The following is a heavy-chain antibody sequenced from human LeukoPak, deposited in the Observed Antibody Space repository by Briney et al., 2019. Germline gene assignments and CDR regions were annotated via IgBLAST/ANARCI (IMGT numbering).Heavy chain of an antibody. D-gene: IGHD1-26*01. CDR1: GFTSSRYA. CDR2: ISSNGGST. V-gene: IGHV3-64*01. CDR3: ARGQVGAINDAFDI. Sequence: PGGSLRLSCAASGFTSSRYAMHWVRQAPGKGLEYVSGISSNGGSTYYANSVKGRFTISRDNSKNTLYLQMGSLRAEDMAVYYCARGQVGAINDAFDIWGQGTMVTVSS. J-gene: IGHJ3*02.